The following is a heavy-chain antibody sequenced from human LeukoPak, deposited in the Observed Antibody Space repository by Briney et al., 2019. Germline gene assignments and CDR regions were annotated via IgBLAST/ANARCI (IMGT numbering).Heavy chain of an antibody. CDR2: IYYSGST. Sequence: SETLSLTCTVSGASIRSYYWSWIRQPPGKGLEWIGDIYYSGSTNYNPSLKSRVTISVDTSKNQFSLKLSSVTAADTAVYYCASVYRIPYYDFWSGYYRRGYDAFDIWGQGTMVTVSS. D-gene: IGHD3-3*01. CDR1: GASIRSYY. V-gene: IGHV4-59*01. J-gene: IGHJ3*02. CDR3: ASVYRIPYYDFWSGYYRRGYDAFDI.